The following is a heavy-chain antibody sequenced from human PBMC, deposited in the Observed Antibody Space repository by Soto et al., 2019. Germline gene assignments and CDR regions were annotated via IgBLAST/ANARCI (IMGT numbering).Heavy chain of an antibody. CDR1: GYTFTSYY. D-gene: IGHD6-13*01. Sequence: ASVKVSFKASGYTFTSYYMHWLRQAPGQGLEWMGIINPSGGSTSYAQKFQGRVTMTRDTSTSTVYMELSSLRSEDTAVYYCARVPSSPRYFDYWGQGTPVTVSS. CDR2: INPSGGST. J-gene: IGHJ4*02. CDR3: ARVPSSPRYFDY. V-gene: IGHV1-46*01.